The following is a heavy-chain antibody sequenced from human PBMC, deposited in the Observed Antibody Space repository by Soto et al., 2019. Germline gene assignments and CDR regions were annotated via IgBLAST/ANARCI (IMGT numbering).Heavy chain of an antibody. Sequence: ASVTFFWRASCFPFNISGINWVRQAPGQGLELMGWISAYDGKTTYAEKFQGRVTMTTDAATSTAYMELRSLRSDDTDVYYCARDPHEEWTSDWFDTWGQGTLVTVSS. J-gene: IGHJ5*02. V-gene: IGHV1-18*01. CDR2: ISAYDGKT. CDR1: CFPFNISG. CDR3: ARDPHEEWTSDWFDT. D-gene: IGHD3-3*01.